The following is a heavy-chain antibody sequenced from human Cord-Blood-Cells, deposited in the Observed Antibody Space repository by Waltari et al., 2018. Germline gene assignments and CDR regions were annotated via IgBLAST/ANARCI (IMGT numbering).Heavy chain of an antibody. J-gene: IGHJ4*02. V-gene: IGHV4-38-2*02. CDR3: ARGPIQLDY. CDR1: GYSISSGYY. Sequence: QVQLQESGPGLVKPSETLSLTCTVAGYSISSGYYWGWIRQPPGKGREWIGSIYQSGSTYYNPSLKSRVTISVDTSKNQFSLKLSSVTAADTAVYYCARGPIQLDYWGQGTLVTVSS. CDR2: IYQSGST. D-gene: IGHD6-6*01.